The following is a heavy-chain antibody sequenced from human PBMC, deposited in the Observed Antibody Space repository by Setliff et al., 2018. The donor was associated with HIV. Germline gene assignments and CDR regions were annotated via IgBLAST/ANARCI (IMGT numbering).Heavy chain of an antibody. J-gene: IGHJ5*02. CDR2: IFSSGST. CDR3: ARRIDDSGSFPDKNGFDT. D-gene: IGHD3-10*01. Sequence: SETLSLTCTVSGDSISSYSWNWIRQSPGGGLEWIGFIFSSGSTKYNPSLQSRVTMSIDTSKNQFSLRLTSVTAADTAVYYCARRIDDSGSFPDKNGFDTWGQGSLDTVSS. CDR1: GDSISSYS. V-gene: IGHV4-4*09.